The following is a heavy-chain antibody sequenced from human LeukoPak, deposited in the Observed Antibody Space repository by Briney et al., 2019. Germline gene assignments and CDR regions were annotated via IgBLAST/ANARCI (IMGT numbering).Heavy chain of an antibody. Sequence: GGSLRLSCAASGFTFSSYAMSWVRQAPGKGLEWVSAISGSGGSTYYADSVKGRFTISRDNSKNTLYLQMNSLRAEDTAVYYCAKGRVGSCVGPGSTIFQHWGQGTLVTVSS. CDR2: ISGSGGST. CDR1: GFTFSSYA. J-gene: IGHJ1*01. CDR3: AKGRVGSCVGPGSTIFQH. V-gene: IGHV3-23*01. D-gene: IGHD1-26*01.